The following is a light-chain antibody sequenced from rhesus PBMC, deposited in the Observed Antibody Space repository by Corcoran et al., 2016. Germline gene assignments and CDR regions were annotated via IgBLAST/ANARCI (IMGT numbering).Light chain of an antibody. CDR3: QQYNYSPPT. V-gene: IGKV1-66*01. CDR2: YAT. Sequence: DIQMTQSPSSLSAFVGDRVTITCRASQAINEYLSWYQQKPGKAPEPLIYYATSLENGVPSRFHGSGTGTDYTLNVSSLQPEDIATNYCQQYNYSPPTFGGGTKVEIK. CDR1: QAINEY. J-gene: IGKJ4*01.